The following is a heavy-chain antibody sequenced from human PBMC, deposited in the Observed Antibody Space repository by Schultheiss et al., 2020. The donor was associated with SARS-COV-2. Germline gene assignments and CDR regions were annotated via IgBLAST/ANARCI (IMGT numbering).Heavy chain of an antibody. CDR3: ARGLVPANGDSLDY. J-gene: IGHJ4*02. CDR1: GFTFTSSA. V-gene: IGHV3-30*04. CDR2: ISYDGSNI. Sequence: GESLKISCKASGFTFTSSAMQWVRQAPGKGLEWVAVISYDGSNIYYADSVKGRFTISRDNSKNTLYLQMNSLRAEDTAVYYCARGLVPANGDSLDYWGQGTLVTVSS. D-gene: IGHD3-16*01.